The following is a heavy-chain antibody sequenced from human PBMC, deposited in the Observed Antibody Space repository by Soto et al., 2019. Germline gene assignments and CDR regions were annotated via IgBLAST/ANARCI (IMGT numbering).Heavy chain of an antibody. CDR3: AREVNNYYGMDV. J-gene: IGHJ6*02. V-gene: IGHV4-30-4*01. Sequence: QVQLQESGPGLVKPSQTLSLTCSISGASISSDDYYWSWFRQPPGKGLEWIGYISYSGSTYYTPSLKSRITISVHTSTTQFSLILSSVTAADTAVFYSAREVNNYYGMDVWGQGTTVTVSS. CDR2: ISYSGST. CDR1: GASISSDDYY.